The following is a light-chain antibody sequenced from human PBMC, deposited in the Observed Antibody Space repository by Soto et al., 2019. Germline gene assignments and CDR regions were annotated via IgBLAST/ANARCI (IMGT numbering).Light chain of an antibody. V-gene: IGLV3-21*02. Sequence: VLAQPPSVSVAPGQMARITCGGNNVGRKSVHWYQQKPGQAPVLVVDDDSDRPSGIPERFSGSNSGNTATLTISRVEAGDEADYFCHVWDSSSEHVFGTGTKVTVL. CDR2: DDS. CDR1: NVGRKS. J-gene: IGLJ1*01. CDR3: HVWDSSSEHV.